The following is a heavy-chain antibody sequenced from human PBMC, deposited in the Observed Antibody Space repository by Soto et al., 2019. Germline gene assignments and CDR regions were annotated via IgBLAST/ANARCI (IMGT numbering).Heavy chain of an antibody. V-gene: IGHV1-18*01. D-gene: IGHD3-10*01. CDR1: GYTSTSYG. Sequence: GASVKVSCTASGYTSTSYGISWVRQAPGQGLEWMGWISAYNGNTNYAQKLQGRVTMTTDTSTSTAYMELSSLRSEDTAVYYCARSAFSTTMGRGVSSNWFDPWGQGTLVTVSS. J-gene: IGHJ5*02. CDR3: ARSAFSTTMGRGVSSNWFDP. CDR2: ISAYNGNT.